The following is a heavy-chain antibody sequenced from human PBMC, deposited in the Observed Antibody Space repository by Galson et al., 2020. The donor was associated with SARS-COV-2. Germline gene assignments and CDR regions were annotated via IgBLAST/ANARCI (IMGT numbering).Heavy chain of an antibody. CDR2: IYYSGST. J-gene: IGHJ3*02. Sequence: SETLSLTCTVSGGSISSGGYYWSWIRQHPGKGLEWIGYIYYSGSTYYNPSLKSRVTISVDTSKNQFSLKLSSVTAADTAVYYCARVGKKAAFDIWGQGTMVTVSS. CDR3: ARVGKKAAFDI. V-gene: IGHV4-31*03. D-gene: IGHD1-26*01. CDR1: GGSISSGGYY.